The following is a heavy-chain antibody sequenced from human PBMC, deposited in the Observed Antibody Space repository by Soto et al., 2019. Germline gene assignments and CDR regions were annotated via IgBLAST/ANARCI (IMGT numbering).Heavy chain of an antibody. CDR2: GSGSNGNT. V-gene: IGHV1-18*04. Sequence: QVQLVQSEAEVKKPGASVKVSCEASGYTFINHGISWVRQAPGQGLEWMGWGSGSNGNTKYAQKFQGRVTMTTETSTSTAHMELRNLRSYDTAVYFCARDFYPLAYYFDPWGQGTLVTVSS. CDR1: GYTFINHG. J-gene: IGHJ4*02. CDR3: ARDFYPLAYYFDP.